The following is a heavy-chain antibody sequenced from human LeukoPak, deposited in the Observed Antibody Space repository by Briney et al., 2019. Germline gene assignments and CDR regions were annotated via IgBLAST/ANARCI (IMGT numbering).Heavy chain of an antibody. V-gene: IGHV3-74*03. D-gene: IGHD5-12*01. CDR2: ANGDGSEI. CDR1: GFTFSSSW. CDR3: VYGKGYILDY. J-gene: IGHJ4*02. Sequence: GGSLRLSCAASGFTFSSSWMHWVRQGPGKGLVWVSHANGDGSEIKYADSVKGRFTISRDNAKNTVDLQMPNVRAEDTAVYYCVYGKGYILDYWGQGIPVTVSS.